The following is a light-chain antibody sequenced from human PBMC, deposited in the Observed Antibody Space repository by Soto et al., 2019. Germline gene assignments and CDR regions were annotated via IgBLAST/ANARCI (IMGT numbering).Light chain of an antibody. CDR1: SNDVGGYNY. V-gene: IGLV2-14*01. CDR2: DVS. Sequence: QSALTQPPSVSGSPGQSITISCTGTSNDVGGYNYVSWYQQHPGKAPKLMIYDVSNRPSGVSNRFSGSKSGNTASLTISGLEAEDEADYYCSSHTSSSTLLYVFGTGTELTVL. CDR3: SSHTSSSTLLYV. J-gene: IGLJ1*01.